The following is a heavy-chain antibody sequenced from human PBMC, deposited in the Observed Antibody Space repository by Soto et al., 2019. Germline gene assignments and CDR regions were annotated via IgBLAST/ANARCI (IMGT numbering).Heavy chain of an antibody. CDR2: IIPFFDAP. CDR1: GGTISSYA. V-gene: IGHV1-69*06. J-gene: IGHJ4*02. D-gene: IGHD3-10*01. Sequence: QVQLVQSGAEVKKPGSSVKVSCKASGGTISSYAINWVRQAPGQGLEWMGAIIPFFDAPKFAQKFQGRVTITADKSTNTAYIELSSLRSEDTAIYYCARGLSADYWGQGTLVTVSS. CDR3: ARGLSADY.